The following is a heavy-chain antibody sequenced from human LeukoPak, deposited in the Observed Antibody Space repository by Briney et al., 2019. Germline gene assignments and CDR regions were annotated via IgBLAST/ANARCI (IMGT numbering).Heavy chain of an antibody. CDR1: GFTFSSYA. J-gene: IGHJ4*02. CDR3: AKGHAVYCSSTSCYLDY. Sequence: QSGGSLRLSCVASGFTFSSYAMSWVRQAPGKGLEWVSAISGSGGSTYYADSVKGRFTISRDNSKNTLYLQINSLRAEDTAVYYCAKGHAVYCSSTSCYLDYWGQGTLVTVSS. CDR2: ISGSGGST. V-gene: IGHV3-23*01. D-gene: IGHD2-2*01.